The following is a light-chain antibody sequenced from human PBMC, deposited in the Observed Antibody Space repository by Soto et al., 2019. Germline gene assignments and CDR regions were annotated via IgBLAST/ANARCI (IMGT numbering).Light chain of an antibody. V-gene: IGLV2-14*01. CDR1: SSDVGSYNY. J-gene: IGLJ1*01. Sequence: QSVLTQPASVSGSPGQSITISCTGTSSDVGSYNYVSWYQQHPGKAPKLMIYDVDNRPSGVSNRFSGSKSGNTASLTISGLQAEDEADYYCSSYTTNSTRYVLGTGTKV. CDR3: SSYTTNSTRYV. CDR2: DVD.